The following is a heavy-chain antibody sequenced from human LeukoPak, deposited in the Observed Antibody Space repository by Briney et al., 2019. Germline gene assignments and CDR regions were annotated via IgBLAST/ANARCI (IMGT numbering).Heavy chain of an antibody. J-gene: IGHJ4*02. CDR1: GGSFSGYY. D-gene: IGHD3-22*01. Sequence: PSETLSLTCAVYGGSFSGYYWSWIRQPPGKGLEWIGEINHSGSTNYNPSLRSRVTISVDTSKNQFSLKLSSVTAADTAVYYCASVYDSSGYYPFWGQGTLVTVSS. V-gene: IGHV4-34*01. CDR2: INHSGST. CDR3: ASVYDSSGYYPF.